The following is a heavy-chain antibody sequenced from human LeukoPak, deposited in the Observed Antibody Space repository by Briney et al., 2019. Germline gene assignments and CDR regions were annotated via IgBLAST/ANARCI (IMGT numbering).Heavy chain of an antibody. D-gene: IGHD6-19*01. CDR3: ARVQASYTSGWYGDY. V-gene: IGHV1-3*01. CDR1: GYTFTSYA. Sequence: ASVKVSCKASGYTFTSYAMHWVRQAPGQRLEWMGWINAGNGNTKYSQKFQGRVTITRDTSASTAYMELSSLRSEDTAAYYCARVQASYTSGWYGDYWGQGTLVTVSS. CDR2: INAGNGNT. J-gene: IGHJ4*02.